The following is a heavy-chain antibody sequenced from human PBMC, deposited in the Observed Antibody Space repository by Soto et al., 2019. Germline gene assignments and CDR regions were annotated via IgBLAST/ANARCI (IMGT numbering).Heavy chain of an antibody. Sequence: PVGSLRLSCAASGFTFSSYGMHWVRQAPGKGLEWVAVIWYDGSNKYYADSVKGRFTISRDNSKNTLYLQMNSLRAEDTAVYYCARDGATIFGVVIPMDVWGQGTTVTVSS. CDR1: GFTFSSYG. V-gene: IGHV3-33*01. D-gene: IGHD3-3*01. CDR2: IWYDGSNK. J-gene: IGHJ6*02. CDR3: ARDGATIFGVVIPMDV.